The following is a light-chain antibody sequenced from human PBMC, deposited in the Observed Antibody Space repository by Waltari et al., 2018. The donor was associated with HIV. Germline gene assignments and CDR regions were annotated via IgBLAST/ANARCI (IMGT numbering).Light chain of an antibody. CDR1: SSDVGAYNY. Sequence: QSALTQPASVSGSPGQSITISCTGTSSDVGAYNYVSWYQQHPGKAPNLMISEVSNRPSGVSNRFSASQAGNTASLTISGLQAEDEADYYCSSYTTNNTRVFGGGTKLTVL. CDR3: SSYTTNNTRV. J-gene: IGLJ3*02. CDR2: EVS. V-gene: IGLV2-14*03.